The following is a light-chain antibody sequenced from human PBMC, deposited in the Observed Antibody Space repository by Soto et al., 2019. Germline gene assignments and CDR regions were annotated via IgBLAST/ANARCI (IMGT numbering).Light chain of an antibody. CDR1: SSNIGAGYE. CDR2: GDR. J-gene: IGLJ3*02. CDR3: QSYDSSLSGMV. Sequence: QSVLTQPPSVSGAPRQRVTISCTGSSSNIGAGYEVHWYQQLPGTAPKLLIYGDRYRPSGVPDRFSGSKSGTSVSLAITGLQAEDEADYHCQSYDSSLSGMVFGGGTQLTVL. V-gene: IGLV1-40*01.